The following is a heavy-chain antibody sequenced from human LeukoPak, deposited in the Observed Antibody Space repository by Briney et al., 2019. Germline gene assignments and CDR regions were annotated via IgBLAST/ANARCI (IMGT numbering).Heavy chain of an antibody. V-gene: IGHV4-39*07. CDR2: IYYSGST. CDR3: ARELRYFDWLSHDAFDI. D-gene: IGHD3-9*01. J-gene: IGHJ3*02. CDR1: GGSISSSSYY. Sequence: SETPSLTCTVSGGSISSSSYYWGWIRQPPGKGLEWIGSIYYSGSTYYNPSLKSRVTISVDTSKNQFSLKLSSVTAADTAVYYCARELRYFDWLSHDAFDIWGQGTMVTVSS.